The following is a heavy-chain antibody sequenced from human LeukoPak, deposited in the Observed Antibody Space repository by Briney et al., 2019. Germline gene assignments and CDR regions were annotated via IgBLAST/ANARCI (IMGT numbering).Heavy chain of an antibody. J-gene: IGHJ4*02. CDR2: ISAYNGNT. V-gene: IGHV1-18*01. CDR3: ARDSGGYSYGEFDY. Sequence: ASVKVSCKASRYTFTSYGISWVRQAPGQGLEWLGWISAYNGNTNYAQKLQGRVTMTTDTSTSTAYMELRSLRSDDTAVYYCARDSGGYSYGEFDYWGQGTLVTVSS. D-gene: IGHD5-18*01. CDR1: RYTFTSYG.